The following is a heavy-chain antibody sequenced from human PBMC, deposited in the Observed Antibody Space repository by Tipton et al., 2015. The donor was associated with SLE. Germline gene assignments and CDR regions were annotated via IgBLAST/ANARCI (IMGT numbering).Heavy chain of an antibody. J-gene: IGHJ4*02. CDR2: IYRSGTA. V-gene: IGHV4-38-2*02. D-gene: IGHD3-3*01. Sequence: LRLSCSVSSYSIYNGFYWGWIRQSPGKGLEWIGSIYRSGTAYYNPSLKSRVTMSVDTSKNQFSLKLTSATAADTAVYYCARDPYDSWSDYQATFDYWGQGILVTVSP. CDR3: ARDPYDSWSDYQATFDY. CDR1: SYSIYNGFY.